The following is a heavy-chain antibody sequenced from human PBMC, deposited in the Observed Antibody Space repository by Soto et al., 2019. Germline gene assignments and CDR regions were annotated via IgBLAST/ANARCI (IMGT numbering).Heavy chain of an antibody. D-gene: IGHD6-13*01. J-gene: IGHJ4*02. CDR2: IYWNDEA. CDR1: GFSLSTDAVG. CDR3: AHRIAAPGRTLDY. Sequence: QITLEESGPTLVSPTQTLTLTCTVSGFSLSTDAVGVAWIRQPPGKALECLALIYWNDEARYKSSLNSRLTITKDTSKNQVVLTMTDMAPLDTATYFCAHRIAAPGRTLDYWGQGILVTVSS. V-gene: IGHV2-5*01.